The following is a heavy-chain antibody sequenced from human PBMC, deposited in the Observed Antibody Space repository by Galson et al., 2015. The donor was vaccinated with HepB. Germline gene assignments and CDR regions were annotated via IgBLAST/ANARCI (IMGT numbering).Heavy chain of an antibody. D-gene: IGHD3-22*01. CDR1: GFTFSSYA. CDR3: AKDSRGAAYDSSGYYYETHSFDY. V-gene: IGHV3-23*01. CDR2: ISGSGGST. J-gene: IGHJ4*02. Sequence: SLRLSCAASGFTFSSYAMSWVRQAPGKGLEWVSAISGSGGSTYYADSVKGRFTISRDNSKNTLYLQMNSLRAEDTAVYYCAKDSRGAAYDSSGYYYETHSFDYWGQGTLVTVSS.